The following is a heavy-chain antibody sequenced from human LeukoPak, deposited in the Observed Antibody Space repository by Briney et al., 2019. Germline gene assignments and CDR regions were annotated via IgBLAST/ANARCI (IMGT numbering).Heavy chain of an antibody. J-gene: IGHJ4*02. CDR1: GFTFSSYW. Sequence: GGSLRLSCAASGFTFSSYWMHWVRQAPGKGLVWVSRINSDGRSTSYADYVKGRFTISRDNAKNSLYLQMNSLRDEDTAVYYCAKSDTYRFDYWGQGTLVTVSS. V-gene: IGHV3-74*01. CDR3: AKSDTYRFDY. CDR2: INSDGRST. D-gene: IGHD2-21*02.